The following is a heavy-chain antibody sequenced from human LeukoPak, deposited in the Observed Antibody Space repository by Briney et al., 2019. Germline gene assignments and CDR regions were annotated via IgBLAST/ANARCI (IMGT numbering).Heavy chain of an antibody. J-gene: IGHJ4*02. CDR1: GGSFSGYY. D-gene: IGHD2-8*02. V-gene: IGHV4-34*01. CDR2: INHSGST. CDR3: ARRVVYLVR. Sequence: PSETLSLTCAVYGGSFSGYYWSWIRQPPGKGLEWIGEINHSGSTNYNPSLKSRVTISVDTSKNQFSLKLSSVTAADTAVYYCARRVVYLVRWGQGTLVTVSS.